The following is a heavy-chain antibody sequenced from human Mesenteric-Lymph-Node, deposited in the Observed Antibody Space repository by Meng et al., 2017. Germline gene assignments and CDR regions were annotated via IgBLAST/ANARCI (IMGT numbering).Heavy chain of an antibody. J-gene: IGHJ5*02. D-gene: IGHD6-13*01. CDR2: IYHSGST. CDR1: GGSMSSTNW. V-gene: IGHV4-4*02. CDR3: ARVAAAGNEWFDP. Sequence: QGRLQESGPGLVKPSGTLSLTCAVVGGSMSSTNWWSWVRQPPGKGLEWIGEIYHSGSTNYNPSLKSRVTISVDTSKNQFSLKLSSVTAADTAVYYCARVAAAGNEWFDPWGQGTLVTVSS.